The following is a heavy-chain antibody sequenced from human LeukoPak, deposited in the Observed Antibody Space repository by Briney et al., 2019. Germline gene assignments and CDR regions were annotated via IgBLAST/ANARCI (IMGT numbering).Heavy chain of an antibody. J-gene: IGHJ4*02. Sequence: ASVKVSCKASGYTFTGYHMHWVRQAPGQGLEWMGLINPYSGDTNSAQKFQGRVTMTRDTSITTAYMDLSSLTPDDTAVYFCARDQGSLTRSWYTGYWGQGTQVTVSS. CDR2: INPYSGDT. V-gene: IGHV1-2*06. CDR1: GYTFTGYH. CDR3: ARDQGSLTRSWYTGY. D-gene: IGHD6-13*01.